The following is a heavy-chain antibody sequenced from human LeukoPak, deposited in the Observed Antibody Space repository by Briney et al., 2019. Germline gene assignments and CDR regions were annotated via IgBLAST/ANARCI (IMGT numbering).Heavy chain of an antibody. V-gene: IGHV3-23*01. Sequence: GGPLRLSCAASGFTFSSYAMSWVRQAPGKGLEWVSAISGSGGSTYYADSVKGRFTISRDNSKNTLYLQMNSLRAEDTAVYYCAKISVAAPHFDYWGQGTLVTVSS. D-gene: IGHD2-15*01. CDR1: GFTFSSYA. J-gene: IGHJ4*02. CDR3: AKISVAAPHFDY. CDR2: ISGSGGST.